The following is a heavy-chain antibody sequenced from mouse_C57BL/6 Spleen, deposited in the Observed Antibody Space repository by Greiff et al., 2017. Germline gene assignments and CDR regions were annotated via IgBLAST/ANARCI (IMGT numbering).Heavy chain of an antibody. J-gene: IGHJ1*03. CDR2: IDPETGGT. V-gene: IGHV1-15*01. D-gene: IGHD1-1*01. CDR3: TRVLYYYGSSYDPFDV. Sequence: QVQLKQSGAELVRPGASVTLSCKASGYTFTDYEMHWVKQTPVHGLEWIGAIDPETGGTAYNQKFKGKAILTADKSSSTAYMELRSLTSEDSAVYYCTRVLYYYGSSYDPFDVWGTGTTVTVSS. CDR1: GYTFTDYE.